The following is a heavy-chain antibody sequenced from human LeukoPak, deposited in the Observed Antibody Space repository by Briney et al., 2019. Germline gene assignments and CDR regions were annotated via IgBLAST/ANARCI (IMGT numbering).Heavy chain of an antibody. J-gene: IGHJ4*02. Sequence: PSGTLSLTCAVSGGSISSSNWWSGVRQPPGKGLEWIGEIYHSGSTNYNPSLKSRVTISVDKSKNQFSLKLSSVTAADTAVYYCASTLIGIAVAGTVYWGQGTLVTVSS. CDR2: IYHSGST. V-gene: IGHV4-4*02. CDR1: GGSISSSNW. D-gene: IGHD6-19*01. CDR3: ASTLIGIAVAGTVY.